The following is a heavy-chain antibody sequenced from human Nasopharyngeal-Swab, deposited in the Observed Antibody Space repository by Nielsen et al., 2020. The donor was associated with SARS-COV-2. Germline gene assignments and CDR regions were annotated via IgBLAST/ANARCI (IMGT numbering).Heavy chain of an antibody. J-gene: IGHJ5*02. D-gene: IGHD2-15*01. Sequence: RQAPGKRLEWIGEINHSGSTNYNPSLKSRVTISVDTSKNQFSLKLSSVTAADTAVYYCARRDPVVVVAALGIRLYDSTKFDPWGQGTLVTVSS. CDR3: ARRDPVVVVAALGIRLYDSTKFDP. V-gene: IGHV4-34*01. CDR2: INHSGST.